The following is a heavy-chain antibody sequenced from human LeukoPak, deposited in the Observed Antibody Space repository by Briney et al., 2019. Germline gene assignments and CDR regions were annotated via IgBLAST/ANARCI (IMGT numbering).Heavy chain of an antibody. V-gene: IGHV1-2*04. J-gene: IGHJ6*03. D-gene: IGHD6-6*01. CDR3: ARGEYGSSSFVSRYYYYYYMDV. CDR1: GYTFTGYY. CDR2: INPNSGGT. Sequence: ASVKVSCKASGYTFTGYYMHWVRQAPGQGLEWMGWINPNSGGTNYAQKFQGWVTMTRDTSISTAYMELSRLRSDDTAVYYCARGEYGSSSFVSRYYYYYYMDVWGKGTTVTVSS.